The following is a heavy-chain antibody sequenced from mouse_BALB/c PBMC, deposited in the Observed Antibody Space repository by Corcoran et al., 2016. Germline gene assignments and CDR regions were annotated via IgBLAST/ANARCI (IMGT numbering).Heavy chain of an antibody. CDR2: INTYTGEP. CDR3: ARFHYYGSSYAFAY. V-gene: IGHV9-3-1*01. CDR1: GYTFTNYG. J-gene: IGHJ3*01. D-gene: IGHD1-1*01. Sequence: QIQLVQSGPELKKPGETVKISCKASGYTFTNYGMNWVKQAPGKGLKWMGWINTYTGEPTYADDFKGRFAFSLETSASTAYLQINNLKNEDTATYFCARFHYYGSSYAFAYWGQGTLVTVSA.